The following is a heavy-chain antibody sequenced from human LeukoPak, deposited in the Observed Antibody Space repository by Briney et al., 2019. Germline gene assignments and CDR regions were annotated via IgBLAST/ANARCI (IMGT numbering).Heavy chain of an antibody. CDR2: ISSRNGNT. J-gene: IGHJ5*02. CDR3: ATAKYDYGDPVGWFDP. Sequence: GGSLRLSCGASGFTFSDYAMTWVRQAPGKGLEWVSSISSRNGNTFYSDSVRGRFTISRDNSKNTLYLLMTSLRVEDTAVYYCATAKYDYGDPVGWFDPWGPGTLVTVSS. D-gene: IGHD4-17*01. CDR1: GFTFSDYA. V-gene: IGHV3-23*01.